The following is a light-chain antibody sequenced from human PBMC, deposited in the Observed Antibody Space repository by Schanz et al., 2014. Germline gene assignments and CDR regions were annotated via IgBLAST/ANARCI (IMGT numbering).Light chain of an antibody. CDR1: SSDVGGYDY. CDR2: DVN. CDR3: SSYTSSSTLAV. J-gene: IGLJ3*02. V-gene: IGLV2-14*03. Sequence: QSALTQPASVSGSPGQSITISCTGTSSDVGGYDYVSWYQQHPGKAPKLMIYDVNNRPSGVSHRFSGSKSGTTASLTISDLQAEDEADYYCSSYTSSSTLAVFGGGTKLTVL.